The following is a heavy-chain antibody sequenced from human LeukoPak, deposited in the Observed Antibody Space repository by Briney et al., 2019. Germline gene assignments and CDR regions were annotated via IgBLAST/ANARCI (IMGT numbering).Heavy chain of an antibody. D-gene: IGHD3-22*01. CDR3: ARQPPGIVVDHYFDY. CDR2: IYYSGST. Sequence: KPSETLSLTCTVSGDSISSYYWSWIRQPPGKGLEWIGYIYYSGSTNYNPSLKSRVTISVDTSKNQFSLKLSSVTAADTAVYYCARQPPGIVVDHYFDYWGQGTLVTVSS. V-gene: IGHV4-59*08. J-gene: IGHJ4*02. CDR1: GDSISSYY.